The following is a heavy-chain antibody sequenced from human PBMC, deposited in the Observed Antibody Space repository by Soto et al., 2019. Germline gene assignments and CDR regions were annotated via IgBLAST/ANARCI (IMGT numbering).Heavy chain of an antibody. CDR1: GYTFTSYD. J-gene: IGHJ5*02. CDR2: MNPNSGNT. CDR3: ARDWYYYGSGSYYWFDP. D-gene: IGHD3-10*01. Sequence: QVQLVQSGAEVKKPGASVKVSCKASGYTFTSYDINWVRQATGQGLEWMGWMNPNSGNTGYAQKFQGRVTMTRNTSISTAYMELSSLRSGDTAVYYCARDWYYYGSGSYYWFDPWGQGTLVTVSS. V-gene: IGHV1-8*01.